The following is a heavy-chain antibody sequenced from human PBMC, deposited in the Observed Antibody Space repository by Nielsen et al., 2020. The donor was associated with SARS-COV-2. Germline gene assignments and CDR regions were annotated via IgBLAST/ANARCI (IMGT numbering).Heavy chain of an antibody. D-gene: IGHD2-2*01. Sequence: SETLSLTCTVSGGSINNYYWNWIRQPPGKGLEWIGYIYHSGSTSYNPSLKSRVSMSLDTSKNQFSLNLRSVTAADTAVYYCAGRVGYCSSTSCYADAFDIWGQGTMVTVSS. CDR2: IYHSGST. V-gene: IGHV4-59*08. J-gene: IGHJ3*02. CDR1: GGSINNYY. CDR3: AGRVGYCSSTSCYADAFDI.